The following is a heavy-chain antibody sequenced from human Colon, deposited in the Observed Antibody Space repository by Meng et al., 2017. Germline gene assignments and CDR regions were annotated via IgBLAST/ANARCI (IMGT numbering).Heavy chain of an antibody. V-gene: IGHV5-51*01. Sequence: KVSCKGSGYSFTNYWIGWVRQMLGKGLEWMALINPVDSDTRYSPSFQGQVIISAHKSSSTAHLQLSSLKASDTAMYYCARRPALTGAPFDYWGEGFLVTVSS. D-gene: IGHD3-10*01. J-gene: IGHJ4*02. CDR2: INPVDSDT. CDR3: ARRPALTGAPFDY. CDR1: GYSFTNYW.